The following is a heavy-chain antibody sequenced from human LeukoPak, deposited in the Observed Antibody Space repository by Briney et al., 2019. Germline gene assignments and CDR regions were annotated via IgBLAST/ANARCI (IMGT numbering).Heavy chain of an antibody. D-gene: IGHD6-19*01. J-gene: IGHJ4*02. CDR2: ISWNGGSI. Sequence: GGSLRLSCAASGFTFDDYAMHWVRQAPGKGLEWVSGISWNGGSIGYADSVKGRFTISRDNAKNSLYLQMNSLRAEDTALYYCAKDITSSGWYEVFDYWGQGTLVTVSS. CDR3: AKDITSSGWYEVFDY. CDR1: GFTFDDYA. V-gene: IGHV3-9*01.